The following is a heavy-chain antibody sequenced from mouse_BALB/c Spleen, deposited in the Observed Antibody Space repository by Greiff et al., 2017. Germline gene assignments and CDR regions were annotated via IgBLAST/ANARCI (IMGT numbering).Heavy chain of an antibody. J-gene: IGHJ4*01. Sequence: VHVKQSGPELVKPGASVKMSCKASGYTFTSYVMHWVKQKPGQGLEWIGYINPYTDGTKYNEKFKGKATLTSDKSSSTAYMELSSLTSEDSAVYYCARGGITTVVAKDAMDYWGQGTSVTVSS. CDR1: GYTFTSYV. CDR2: INPYTDGT. V-gene: IGHV1-14*01. CDR3: ARGGITTVVAKDAMDY. D-gene: IGHD1-1*01.